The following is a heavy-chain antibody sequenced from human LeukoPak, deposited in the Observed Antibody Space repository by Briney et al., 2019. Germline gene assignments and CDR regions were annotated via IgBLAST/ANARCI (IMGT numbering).Heavy chain of an antibody. J-gene: IGHJ6*03. D-gene: IGHD3-3*01. CDR2: ISAYNGNT. V-gene: IGHV1-18*01. CDR3: ARVGTRLSWGSGYQYYYMDV. Sequence: GASVKVSCKASGYTFTSYGINWVRQAPGQGLEWMGWISAYNGNTNYAQKLQGRVTMTTDTSTNTAYMELRSLRSDDTAVYYCARVGTRLSWGSGYQYYYMDVWGKGTTVTVSS. CDR1: GYTFTSYG.